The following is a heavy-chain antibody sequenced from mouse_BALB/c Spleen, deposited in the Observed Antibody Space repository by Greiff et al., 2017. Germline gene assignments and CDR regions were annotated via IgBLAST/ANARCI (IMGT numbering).Heavy chain of an antibody. CDR2: ISSGGST. V-gene: IGHV5-6-5*01. D-gene: IGHD2-1*01. Sequence: EVNVVESGGGLVKPGGSLKLSCAASGFTFSSYAMSWVRQTPEKRLEWVASISSGGSTYYPDSVKGRFTISRDNARNILYLQMSSLRSEDTAMYYCARGRGYGNSRDYWGQGTSVTVSS. CDR3: ARGRGYGNSRDY. J-gene: IGHJ4*01. CDR1: GFTFSSYA.